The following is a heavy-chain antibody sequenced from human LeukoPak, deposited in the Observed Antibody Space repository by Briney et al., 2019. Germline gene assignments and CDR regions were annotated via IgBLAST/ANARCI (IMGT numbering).Heavy chain of an antibody. CDR3: AKDVGESYYMDV. V-gene: IGHV3-30*02. CDR2: IRYDGSNK. CDR1: GFSFSDAW. Sequence: GGSLRLSCAASGFSFSDAWMSWVRQAPGKGLEWVAFIRYDGSNKYYADSVKGRFTISRDNSKNTLYLQMNSLRAEDTAVYYCAKDVGESYYMDVWGKGTTVTISS. D-gene: IGHD3-10*01. J-gene: IGHJ6*03.